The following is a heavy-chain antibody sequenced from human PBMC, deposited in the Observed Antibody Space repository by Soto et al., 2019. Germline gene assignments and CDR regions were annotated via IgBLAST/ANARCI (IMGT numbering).Heavy chain of an antibody. V-gene: IGHV1-8*01. Sequence: QVQLVQSGAEVKKPGASVKVSCKASGYTFTSYDINWVRQATGQGLEWMGWMNPNSGNTGYAQKFQGRVTRTKXTSISTAYMELSSLRSEDTAVYYWATVGLIRKFDPWGQGTLVTVSS. D-gene: IGHD1-26*01. CDR2: MNPNSGNT. CDR1: GYTFTSYD. J-gene: IGHJ5*02. CDR3: ATVGLIRKFDP.